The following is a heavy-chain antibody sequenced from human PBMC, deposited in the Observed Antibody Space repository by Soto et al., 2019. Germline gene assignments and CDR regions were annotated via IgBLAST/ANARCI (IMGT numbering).Heavy chain of an antibody. CDR3: ARFSGYDFYYFDY. Sequence: GGSLRLSCAVSGFTFSSYGMHWVRQAPGKGLEWVAVIWYDGSNQYYADSVKGRFTISRDNSKNTLFLQMNSLRAEDTAVYYCARFSGYDFYYFDYWGQGTLVTVSS. D-gene: IGHD5-12*01. CDR1: GFTFSSYG. V-gene: IGHV3-33*01. CDR2: IWYDGSNQ. J-gene: IGHJ4*02.